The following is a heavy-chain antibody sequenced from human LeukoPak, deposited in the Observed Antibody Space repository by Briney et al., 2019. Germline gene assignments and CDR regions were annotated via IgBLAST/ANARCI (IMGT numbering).Heavy chain of an antibody. Sequence: SETLSLTCVVYGGSFSGYYWNWIRQPPGKGLEWIGEITHTETTNYNPSLKSRVTISVDTSKNQFSLKLSSVTAADTAVYYCARGVVLDYWGQGTLVTVSS. D-gene: IGHD6-6*01. J-gene: IGHJ4*02. CDR1: GGSFSGYY. V-gene: IGHV4-34*01. CDR2: ITHTETT. CDR3: ARGVVLDY.